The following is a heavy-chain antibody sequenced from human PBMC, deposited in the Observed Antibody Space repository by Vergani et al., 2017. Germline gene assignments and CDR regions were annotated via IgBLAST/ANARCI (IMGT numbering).Heavy chain of an antibody. CDR3: AKDGQVGWCGVIGLKT. J-gene: IGHJ4*02. CDR2: ISYDESNK. V-gene: IGHV3-30*18. CDR1: GFTFSSYG. D-gene: IGHD3-10*01. Sequence: QVQLVESGGGVVQPGRSLRLSCAASGFTFSSYGMHWVRQAPGKGLEWVAVISYDESNKYYADSVKGRFTISRDNSKNTLYLQMNSLRVEDTAVYYCAKDGQVGWCGVIGLKTWGQGTLVTVSS.